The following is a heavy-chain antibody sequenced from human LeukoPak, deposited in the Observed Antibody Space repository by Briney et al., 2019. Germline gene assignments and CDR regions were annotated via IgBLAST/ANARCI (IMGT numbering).Heavy chain of an antibody. D-gene: IGHD2-2*01. J-gene: IGHJ4*02. CDR3: ARSYTSTSRPFDY. Sequence: SVKVSCKASGGTFSSYATSWVRQAPGQGLEWMGGIIPIFGTANYAQKFQGRVTITADKSTSTAYMELSSLRSEDTAVYYCARSYTSTSRPFDYWGQGTLVTVSS. CDR1: GGTFSSYA. CDR2: IIPIFGTA. V-gene: IGHV1-69*06.